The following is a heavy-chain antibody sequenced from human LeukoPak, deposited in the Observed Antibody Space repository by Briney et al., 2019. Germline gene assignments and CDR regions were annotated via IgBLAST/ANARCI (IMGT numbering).Heavy chain of an antibody. CDR3: ARGPMIVVVITFDY. CDR1: GGSISSSSYY. D-gene: IGHD3-22*01. CDR2: IYYSGST. Sequence: SETLSLTCTVSGGSISSSSYYWGWIRQPPGKGLEWIGTIYYSGSTYYNPSLKSRVTISVDTSKNQFSLKLSSVTAADTAVYYCARGPMIVVVITFDYWGQGTLVTVSS. J-gene: IGHJ4*02. V-gene: IGHV4-39*07.